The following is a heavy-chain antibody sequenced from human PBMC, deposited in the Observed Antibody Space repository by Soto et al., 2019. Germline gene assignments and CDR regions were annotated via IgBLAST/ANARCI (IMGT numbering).Heavy chain of an antibody. CDR2: IIPIFTTT. J-gene: IGHJ3*02. V-gene: IGHV1-69*12. CDR3: AREVAADGTFREDVFDI. Sequence: QVHLVQSGAEVKKPGSSVKVSCKAPGGTFSNHAINWVRQAPGQGLEWMGLIIPIFTTTNYAQKFQGRVTMTADESTITAYLELSSLKHDDTAVYYCAREVAADGTFREDVFDIWGQGTLVTVSS. CDR1: GGTFSNHA. D-gene: IGHD6-13*01.